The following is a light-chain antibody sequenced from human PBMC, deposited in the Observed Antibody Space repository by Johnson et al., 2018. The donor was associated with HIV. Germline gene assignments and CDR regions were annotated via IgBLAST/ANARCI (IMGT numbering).Light chain of an antibody. Sequence: QSVLTQPPSVSAAPGQKVTISCSGSSSNIGNNYVSWYQQLPGTAPKLLIYENNTQPSGIPDRFSGSKSGTSATLGLTGLQTGDAADYYCGTWDSRLRAGEVCGTGTKVTVL. V-gene: IGLV1-51*02. CDR3: GTWDSRLRAGEV. J-gene: IGLJ1*01. CDR2: ENN. CDR1: SSNIGNNY.